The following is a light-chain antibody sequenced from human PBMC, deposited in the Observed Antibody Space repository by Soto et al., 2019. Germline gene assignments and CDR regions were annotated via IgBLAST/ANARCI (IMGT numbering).Light chain of an antibody. Sequence: QSVLTQPGSVSGSPGQSITISCTGTSXDVGGYNYVSWYQQHPGKAPKLMIYEVSNRPSGVSNRFSGSKSGNTASLTISGLQAEDEADYYCSSYTSSSTLEVFGTGTKVTLL. V-gene: IGLV2-14*01. CDR2: EVS. J-gene: IGLJ1*01. CDR1: SXDVGGYNY. CDR3: SSYTSSSTLEV.